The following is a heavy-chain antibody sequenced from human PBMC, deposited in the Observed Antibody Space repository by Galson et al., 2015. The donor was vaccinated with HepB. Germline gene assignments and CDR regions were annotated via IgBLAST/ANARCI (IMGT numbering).Heavy chain of an antibody. CDR2: MHHTGST. D-gene: IGHD2-15*01. J-gene: IGHJ5*02. Sequence: ETLSLTCTVSGGSISSYYWSWIRQPPGKGLEWIGYMHHTGSTNQIPSLKSRVTISVDTSKNQFSLRLSSVTAADTAVYYCARRDGCSGDTCYSSNWHDPWGQGTLVTVSS. CDR3: ARRDGCSGDTCYSSNWHDP. V-gene: IGHV4-59*08. CDR1: GGSISSYY.